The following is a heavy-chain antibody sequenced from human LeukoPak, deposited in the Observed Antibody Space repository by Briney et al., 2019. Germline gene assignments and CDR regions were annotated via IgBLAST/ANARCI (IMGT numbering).Heavy chain of an antibody. CDR1: GYTFTSYA. CDR2: INTNTGNP. V-gene: IGHV7-4-1*02. J-gene: IGHJ4*02. Sequence: ASVKVSCKASGYTFTSYAMNWVRQAPGQGLEWMGWINTNTGNPTYAQGFTGRFVFSLDTSVSTAYLQISSLKAEDTAVYYCARGIAAADPYYFDYWGQGTLVTVSS. D-gene: IGHD6-13*01. CDR3: ARGIAAADPYYFDY.